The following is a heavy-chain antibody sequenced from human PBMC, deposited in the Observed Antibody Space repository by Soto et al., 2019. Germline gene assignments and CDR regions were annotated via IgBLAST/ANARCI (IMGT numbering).Heavy chain of an antibody. J-gene: IGHJ4*02. CDR1: GFTFTNAW. CDR3: AADVPTAGGGEFDY. D-gene: IGHD2-21*01. CDR2: IKTKTEGETT. Sequence: PGGSLRLSCAASGFTFTNAWMNWVRQAPGKGLEWVGHIKTKTEGETTDYAAPVKGRFTISRDDSKNTQSLQMNGLRSEDTAVYYCAADVPTAGGGEFDYWGQEILVTVSS. V-gene: IGHV3-15*01.